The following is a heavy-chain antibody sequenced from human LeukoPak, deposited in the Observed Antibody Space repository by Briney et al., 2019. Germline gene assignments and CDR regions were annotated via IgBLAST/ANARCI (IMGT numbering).Heavy chain of an antibody. CDR1: GGSISSYY. D-gene: IGHD6-13*01. J-gene: IGHJ4*02. CDR3: AGSSYSSSWAIDY. V-gene: IGHV4-59*01. CDR2: IYYSGST. Sequence: SETLSLTCTVSGGSISSYYWSWIRQPPGKGLEWIGYIYYSGSTNYNPSLKSRVTISVDTSKNQFSLRLSSVTAADTAVYYCAGSSYSSSWAIDYWGQGTLVTVSS.